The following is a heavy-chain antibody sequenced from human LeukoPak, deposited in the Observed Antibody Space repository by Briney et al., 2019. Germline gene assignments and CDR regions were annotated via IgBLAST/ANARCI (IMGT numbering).Heavy chain of an antibody. CDR1: GFTFSSYA. J-gene: IGHJ3*02. V-gene: IGHV3-23*01. CDR3: GKEGGQLLTWHDAFFI. D-gene: IGHD2-2*01. Sequence: GGSLSLSCAASGFTFSSYAMSWVRPAAGKGLEWASAISGSGNNKYYGDSVKGPFTLSRDNSKNTCYLKITGRRAEDTAVYYLGKEGGQLLTWHDAFFIWGQGTMGTVSS. CDR2: ISGSGNNK.